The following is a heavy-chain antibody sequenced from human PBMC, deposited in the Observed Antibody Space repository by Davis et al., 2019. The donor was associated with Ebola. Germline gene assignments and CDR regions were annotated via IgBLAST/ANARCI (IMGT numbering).Heavy chain of an antibody. CDR2: INPHNGNT. Sequence: ASVKVSCKASGYTFTSYGITWVRQAPGQGLEWMGWINPHNGNTNYAQNVQGRVTMTTDTSTSTAYMEVGSLRSDDTAVYYCARAQFPTTSDLWGQGTLVTVSS. V-gene: IGHV1-18*04. CDR3: ARAQFPTTSDL. J-gene: IGHJ5*02. D-gene: IGHD1-1*01. CDR1: GYTFTSYG.